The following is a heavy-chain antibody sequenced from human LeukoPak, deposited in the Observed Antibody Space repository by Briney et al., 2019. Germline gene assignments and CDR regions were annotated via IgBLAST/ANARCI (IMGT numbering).Heavy chain of an antibody. CDR2: INPSGGST. J-gene: IGHJ4*02. D-gene: IGHD1-26*01. CDR3: ARGYFSGSYCY. V-gene: IGHV1-46*01. Sequence: ASVKVSCKASGYTFTSHYMYWVRQAPGQGLEWMGIINPSGGSTNYAQKFQGRVTMTRDTSISAAYMELSRLRSDDTAVYYCARGYFSGSYCYWGQGTLVTVSS. CDR1: GYTFTSHY.